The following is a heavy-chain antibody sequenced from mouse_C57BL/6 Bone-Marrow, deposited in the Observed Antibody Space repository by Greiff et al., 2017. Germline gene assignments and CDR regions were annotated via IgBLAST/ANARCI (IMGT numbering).Heavy chain of an antibody. CDR3: ARGGLQRAWFAY. D-gene: IGHD2-2*01. CDR2: IYPGSGST. Sequence: QVQLQQPGAELVKPGASVKMSCKASGYTFTSYWITWVKQRPGQGLEWIGDIYPGSGSTNYNEKFKSKATLTVDTSSSTAYMQLSSLTSEDSAVYYCARGGLQRAWFAYWGQGTLVTVYA. V-gene: IGHV1-55*01. CDR1: GYTFTSYW. J-gene: IGHJ3*01.